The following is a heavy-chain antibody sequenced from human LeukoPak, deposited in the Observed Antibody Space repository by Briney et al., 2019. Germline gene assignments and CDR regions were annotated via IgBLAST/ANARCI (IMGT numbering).Heavy chain of an antibody. D-gene: IGHD1-26*01. CDR3: AKDPLHLSRRVGATTGFDY. CDR1: GFTFSSYA. Sequence: PGGSLRLSCAASGFTFSSYAMSWVRQAPGKGLEWVSTISGSGGSTYYADSVKGRFTISRDNSKDTLYLQMNSLRAEDTAVYYCAKDPLHLSRRVGATTGFDYWGQGTLVTVSS. J-gene: IGHJ4*02. CDR2: ISGSGGST. V-gene: IGHV3-23*01.